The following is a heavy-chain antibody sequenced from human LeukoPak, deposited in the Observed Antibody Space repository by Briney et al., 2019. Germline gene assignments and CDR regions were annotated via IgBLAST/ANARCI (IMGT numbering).Heavy chain of an antibody. Sequence: PSQTLSLTCAISGDSVSSNSAAWNWIRQSPSRGLEWLGRTYYRSKWYNDHAVSVKSRITINPDTSKNQFSLQLNSVTPEDTAVYYCARSRFGVVMTYYYYYYMDVWGKGTTVTVSS. CDR2: TYYRSKWYN. V-gene: IGHV6-1*01. CDR1: GDSVSSNSAA. J-gene: IGHJ6*03. CDR3: ARSRFGVVMTYYYYYYMDV. D-gene: IGHD3-3*01.